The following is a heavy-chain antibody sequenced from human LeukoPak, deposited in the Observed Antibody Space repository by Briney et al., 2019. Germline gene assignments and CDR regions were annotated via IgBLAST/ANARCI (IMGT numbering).Heavy chain of an antibody. J-gene: IGHJ6*03. D-gene: IGHD2-15*01. Sequence: PVGSLRLSCAASGFTFSSYAMSWVRQAPGKGLEWVSSIIGIGGSTYYADSGKGRLTTSRDNSKNTMYLQMNSLRAEETAVYYCAKQDFGYYYYYYIDVWGKGTTVTVSS. CDR3: AKQDFGYYYYYYIDV. CDR1: GFTFSSYA. V-gene: IGHV3-23*01. CDR2: IIGIGGST.